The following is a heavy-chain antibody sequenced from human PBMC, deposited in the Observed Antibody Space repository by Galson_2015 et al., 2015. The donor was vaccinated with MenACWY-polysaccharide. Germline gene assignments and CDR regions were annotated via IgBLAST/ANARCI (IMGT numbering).Heavy chain of an antibody. CDR3: AKDLTAVAGLDAFDI. J-gene: IGHJ3*02. CDR2: ISWNSGSI. Sequence: SLRLSCAASGFTFDDYAMHWVRQAPGKGLEWVSGISWNSGSIGHADSVKGRFTISRDNAKNSLYLQMNSLRAEDTALYYCAKDLTAVAGLDAFDIWGQGTMVTVSS. V-gene: IGHV3-9*01. D-gene: IGHD6-19*01. CDR1: GFTFDDYA.